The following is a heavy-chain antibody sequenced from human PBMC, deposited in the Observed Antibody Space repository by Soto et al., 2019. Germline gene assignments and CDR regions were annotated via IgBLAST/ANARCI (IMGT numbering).Heavy chain of an antibody. D-gene: IGHD2-2*01. CDR1: GGSISSSSYY. CDR3: ARPRTSSPDEDWFDP. CDR2: IYYSGST. V-gene: IGHV4-39*01. Sequence: PSETLSLTCTVSGGSISSSSYYWGWIRQPPGKGLEWIGSIYYSGSTYYNPSLKSRVTISVDTSKNQFSLKLSSVTAADTAVYYCARPRTSSPDEDWFDPWGQGALVTVSS. J-gene: IGHJ5*02.